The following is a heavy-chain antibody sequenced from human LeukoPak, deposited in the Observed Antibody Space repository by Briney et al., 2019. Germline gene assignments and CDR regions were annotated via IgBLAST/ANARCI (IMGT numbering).Heavy chain of an antibody. CDR2: INGDGSRT. J-gene: IGHJ5*02. Sequence: GGSLRLSCAASGFTFSSYWMHWVRQAPGKGLVWVSRINGDGSRTNCADSVKGRFTISRDNAENTLYLQMNSLRVEDTVVYYCTRDFDAATGSWGQGTLVTVSS. D-gene: IGHD3-9*01. V-gene: IGHV3-74*01. CDR1: GFTFSSYW. CDR3: TRDFDAATGS.